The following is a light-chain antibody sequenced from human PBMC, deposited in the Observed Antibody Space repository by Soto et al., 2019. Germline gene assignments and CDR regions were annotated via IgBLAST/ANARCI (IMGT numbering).Light chain of an antibody. CDR1: QSVSSSY. CDR3: QQYGNSLT. V-gene: IGKV3-20*01. Sequence: ESVFTQAPRTLSISPGERATLSCRASQSVSSSYLACDQKTPGQAHWLLIYGASRRATGIPDRFSGSGSGTDFTPTISRLAQEDSAEYYCQQYGNSLTFAGGTKVDIK. J-gene: IGKJ4*01. CDR2: GAS.